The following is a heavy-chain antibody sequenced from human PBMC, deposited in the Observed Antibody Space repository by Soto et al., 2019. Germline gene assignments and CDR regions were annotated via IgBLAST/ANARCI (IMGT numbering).Heavy chain of an antibody. CDR1: GGSISRSSSY. CDR3: RRSSRYSTDV. J-gene: IGHJ6*02. V-gene: IGHV4-39*01. D-gene: IGHD6-13*01. CDR2: IYSTGNT. Sequence: SETLSLTCTVSGGSISRSSSYWGWIRQPPGKGLEWIGSIYSTGNTYYNPSLNSQVTISVDTSKNQYSLNVISVTAADTAVYYCRRSSRYSTDVWGQGTTVTVSS.